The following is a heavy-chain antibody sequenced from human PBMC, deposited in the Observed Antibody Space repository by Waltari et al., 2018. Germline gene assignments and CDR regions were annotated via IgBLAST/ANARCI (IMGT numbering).Heavy chain of an antibody. CDR2: VSSDGSIT. Sequence: QVQLVESGGGVVQPGRSLRLSCAASGFTFSTYAMQGVRQAPGKGVDWVAVVSSDGSITYCAESVKGRFTISRDNSKNTVYLQMSSLRAEDTGIYYCAREIGYSGALDYWGLGDLVTVSS. J-gene: IGHJ4*02. CDR1: GFTFSTYA. CDR3: AREIGYSGALDY. D-gene: IGHD2-15*01. V-gene: IGHV3-30*15.